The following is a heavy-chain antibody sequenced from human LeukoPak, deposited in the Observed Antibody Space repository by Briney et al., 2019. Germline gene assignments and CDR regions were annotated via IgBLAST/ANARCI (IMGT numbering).Heavy chain of an antibody. Sequence: GASVKVSCKASGYTFTSYYIHWVRQAPGQGGEWMGIIKHSGGTTSYAQKFQGRVTMTRETATRTVYMEVRRLRSEDTAVYYCARVVVPALDAFDIWGQGTMVTVSS. CDR1: GYTFTSYY. D-gene: IGHD2-2*01. J-gene: IGHJ3*02. CDR2: IKHSGGTT. CDR3: ARVVVPALDAFDI. V-gene: IGHV1-46*01.